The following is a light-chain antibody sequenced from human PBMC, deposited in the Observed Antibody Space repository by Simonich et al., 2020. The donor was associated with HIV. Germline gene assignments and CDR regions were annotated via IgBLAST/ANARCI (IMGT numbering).Light chain of an antibody. CDR3: QQYYSPPLT. CDR2: WAA. V-gene: IGKV4-1*01. J-gene: IGKJ4*01. CDR1: QSLLHSSNKKNY. Sequence: DIVMTQSPDSLAVSLGERATIKCKSSQSLLHSSNKKNYLAWYQQKPGQPPKLLIYWAATRESGVPDRFRGSGSRTDFTLTISSLQAEDVAVYYCQQYYSPPLTFGGGTKVDVK.